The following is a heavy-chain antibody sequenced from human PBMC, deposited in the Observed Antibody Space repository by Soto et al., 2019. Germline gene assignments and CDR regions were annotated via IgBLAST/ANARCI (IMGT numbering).Heavy chain of an antibody. D-gene: IGHD6-6*01. Sequence: HAHLVQSGPEVKKPGASVKVSCKGSGYIFTSYGIAWVRQAPGQGLEWMGWISARNGKTEYAQKFQGRVTVTRDTSTSTAYLELRSLISDDTALYYCGRGRDGDYWGQGALVTVSS. CDR2: ISARNGKT. V-gene: IGHV1-18*01. CDR1: GYIFTSYG. CDR3: GRGRDGDY. J-gene: IGHJ4*02.